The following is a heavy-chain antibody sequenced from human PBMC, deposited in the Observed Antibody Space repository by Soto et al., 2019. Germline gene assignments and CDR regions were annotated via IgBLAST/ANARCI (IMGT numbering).Heavy chain of an antibody. D-gene: IGHD6-19*01. CDR1: GDTFTTYY. V-gene: IGHV1-46*04. J-gene: IGHJ1*01. Sequence: QAQLVQSGAEVKKPGTSVKISCKTSGDTFTTYYLQWVRQAPGRGLEWMGIINPDNGSTNYAQKLRGRVTMTRDTSTSTVYMDLTSLRSEDTAVYFCARGLGVGSGLRLQHWGQGTLVTVSS. CDR3: ARGLGVGSGLRLQH. CDR2: INPDNGST.